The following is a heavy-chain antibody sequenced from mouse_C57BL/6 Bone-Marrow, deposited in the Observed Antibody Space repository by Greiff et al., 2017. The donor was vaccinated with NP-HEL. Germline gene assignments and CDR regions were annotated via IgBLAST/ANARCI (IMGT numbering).Heavy chain of an antibody. CDR1: GFSLTSYG. D-gene: IGHD1-1*01. CDR2: IWSGGST. Sequence: QVQLKQSGPGLVQPSQSLSITCTVSGFSLTSYGVHWVRQSPGKGLEWLGVIWSGGSTDYNAAFISRLSISKDNSKSQVFFKMNSLQADDTAIYYCARGGSNYFAYWGQGTLVTVSA. V-gene: IGHV2-2*01. J-gene: IGHJ3*01. CDR3: ARGGSNYFAY.